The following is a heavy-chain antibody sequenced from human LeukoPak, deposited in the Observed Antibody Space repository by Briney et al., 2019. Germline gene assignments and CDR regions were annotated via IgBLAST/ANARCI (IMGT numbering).Heavy chain of an antibody. CDR1: GGTFSSYA. Sequence: ASVKVSCKASGGTFSSYAISWVRQAPGQGLEWMGGIIPIFGTANYAQKFQGRVTITADESTSTAYMELSSLRSEDTAVYYCARDGVGYSCGQPNWFDPWGQGTLVTVSS. D-gene: IGHD5-18*01. CDR2: IIPIFGTA. J-gene: IGHJ5*02. CDR3: ARDGVGYSCGQPNWFDP. V-gene: IGHV1-69*13.